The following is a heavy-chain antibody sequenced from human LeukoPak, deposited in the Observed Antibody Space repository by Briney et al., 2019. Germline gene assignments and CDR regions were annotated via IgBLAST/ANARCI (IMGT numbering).Heavy chain of an antibody. CDR1: GDTFSSYA. Sequence: AASVKVSCKASGDTFSSYAISWVRQAPGQGLEWMGRIIPILGITNYAQKFQGRVTITADKSTSTAYMELSSLRSEDTAVYYCARSLNYGDFLFDYWGQGTLVTVSS. J-gene: IGHJ4*02. CDR2: IIPILGIT. D-gene: IGHD4-17*01. V-gene: IGHV1-69*04. CDR3: ARSLNYGDFLFDY.